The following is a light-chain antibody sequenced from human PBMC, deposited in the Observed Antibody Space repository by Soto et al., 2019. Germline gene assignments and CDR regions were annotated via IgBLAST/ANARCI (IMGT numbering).Light chain of an antibody. CDR1: QSISSW. V-gene: IGKV1-5*01. Sequence: DIQMTQSPSTLSASVGDRVTITCRASQSISSWLAWYQQKQGKAPKLLIYAAYTLESGVQSRFSATVSGTEFSLTITSLQPEDFATYYCQQLFDSPITFGQGTRLEIK. J-gene: IGKJ5*01. CDR3: QQLFDSPIT. CDR2: AAY.